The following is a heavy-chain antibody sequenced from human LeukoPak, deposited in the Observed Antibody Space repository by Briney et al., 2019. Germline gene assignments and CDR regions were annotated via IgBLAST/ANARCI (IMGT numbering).Heavy chain of an antibody. J-gene: IGHJ4*02. Sequence: GGSLRLSCVASGCTFSTYDMSWVRQAPGQGLEWVAYISSAVTTEKYAESVKGRFTISRDKATNSLFMQMCSLRVEDTPVYYCAGGEQLNYFAYWGQGALVTVSS. D-gene: IGHD1-26*01. CDR3: AGGEQLNYFAY. CDR1: GCTFSTYD. V-gene: IGHV3-48*03. CDR2: ISSAVTTE.